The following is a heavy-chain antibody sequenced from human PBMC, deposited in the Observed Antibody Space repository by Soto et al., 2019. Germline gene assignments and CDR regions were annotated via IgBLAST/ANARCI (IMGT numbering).Heavy chain of an antibody. Sequence: APAKVSCKASGFTFSAYYIYWARQAHGQGLEWIGWINPNSGGTNNAQKFQGRVTMTRDTSTSTVYMELSALISDDTAVYYCARSLLDEYSSSWRSAYYGMDVWGQGTTVTVSS. V-gene: IGHV1-2*02. CDR2: INPNSGGT. J-gene: IGHJ6*02. D-gene: IGHD6-13*01. CDR3: ARSLLDEYSSSWRSAYYGMDV. CDR1: GFTFSAYY.